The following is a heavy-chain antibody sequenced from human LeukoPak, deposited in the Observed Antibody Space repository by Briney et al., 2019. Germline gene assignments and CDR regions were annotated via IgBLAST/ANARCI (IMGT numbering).Heavy chain of an antibody. CDR1: GFTFSSYA. CDR3: ARGEPDSYGYGGGYYFDY. Sequence: PGGSLRLSCAASGFTFSSYAMHWVRQAPGKGLEYVSAISSNGGSTYYANSVKGRFTISRDNSKNTLYLQMGSLRAEDMAVYYCARGEPDSYGYGGGYYFDYWGQGTLVTVSS. CDR2: ISSNGGST. V-gene: IGHV3-64*01. J-gene: IGHJ4*02. D-gene: IGHD5-18*01.